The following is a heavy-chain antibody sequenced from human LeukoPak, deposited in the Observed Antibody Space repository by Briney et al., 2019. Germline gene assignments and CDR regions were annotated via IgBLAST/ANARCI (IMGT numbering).Heavy chain of an antibody. CDR1: GGTFSSYA. J-gene: IGHJ4*02. Sequence: ASVKVSCKASGGTFSSYAISWVRQAPGQGLEWMGGIIPIFGTANYAQKFQGRVTITADKSTSTAYMELSSLRSEDTAVYYCARRIMVRGVIQVDYFDYWGQGTLVTVSS. CDR3: ARRIMVRGVIQVDYFDY. V-gene: IGHV1-69*06. CDR2: IIPIFGTA. D-gene: IGHD3-10*01.